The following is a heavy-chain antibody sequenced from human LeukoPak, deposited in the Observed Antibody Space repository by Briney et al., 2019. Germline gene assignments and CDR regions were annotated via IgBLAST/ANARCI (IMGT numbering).Heavy chain of an antibody. CDR2: ISSSSSYI. D-gene: IGHD5-12*01. V-gene: IGHV3-21*01. CDR1: GFTFSSYS. J-gene: IGHJ4*02. CDR3: ARGALTLHSWLFDY. Sequence: PGGSLRLSCAASGFTFSSYSMNWVRQAPGKGLEWVSSISSSSSYIYYADSVKGRFTISRDNAKNSLYLQMNSLRAEDTAVYYCARGALTLHSWLFDYWGQGTLVTVSS.